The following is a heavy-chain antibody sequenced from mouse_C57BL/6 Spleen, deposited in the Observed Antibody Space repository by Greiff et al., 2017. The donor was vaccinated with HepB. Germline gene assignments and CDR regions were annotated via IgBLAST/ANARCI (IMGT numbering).Heavy chain of an antibody. D-gene: IGHD4-1*02. CDR1: GYTFTDYE. Sequence: QVQLKESGAELVRPGASVTLSCKASGYTFTDYEMHWVKQTPVHGLEWIGAIDPETGGTAYNQKFKGKAILTADKSSSTAYMELRSLTSEDPAVYYCTNWDDYWGQGTTLTVSS. J-gene: IGHJ2*01. CDR3: TNWDDY. V-gene: IGHV1-15*01. CDR2: IDPETGGT.